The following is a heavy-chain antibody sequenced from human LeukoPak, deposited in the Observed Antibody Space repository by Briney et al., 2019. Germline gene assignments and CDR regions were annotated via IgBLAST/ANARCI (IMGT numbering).Heavy chain of an antibody. CDR3: ARDLGACPDY. Sequence: GDSLRLSSAASGFTFSSYWMHLVRHAPGPGHVWVSRINTDGSTTTYADSVKGRFTISRDNAKTTLYLQMDSLRAEDRAVYYCARDLGACPDYWGQGTLVTVSS. V-gene: IGHV3-74*01. CDR2: INTDGSTT. J-gene: IGHJ4*02. CDR1: GFTFSSYW. D-gene: IGHD3-16*01.